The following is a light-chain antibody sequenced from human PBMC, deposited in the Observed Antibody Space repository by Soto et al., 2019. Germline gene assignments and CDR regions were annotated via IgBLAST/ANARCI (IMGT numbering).Light chain of an antibody. CDR1: HGGITY. J-gene: IGKJ3*01. V-gene: IGKV3-15*01. CDR2: AAS. CDR3: QQHNGCPFT. Sequence: EKVRRQSPVSRSVSPGERATLSFRDSHGGITYLAWYQQKPGQAPRLLIYAASTRATGIPDRFSGSGSGTEFTLTISSLQAEDVAVYYCQQHNGCPFTFGPGTKVDIK.